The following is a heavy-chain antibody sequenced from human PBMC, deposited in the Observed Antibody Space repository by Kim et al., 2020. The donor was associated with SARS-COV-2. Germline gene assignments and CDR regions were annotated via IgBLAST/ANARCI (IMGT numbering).Heavy chain of an antibody. J-gene: IGHJ6*02. V-gene: IGHV4-61*01. CDR2: IYYSGST. Sequence: SETLSLTCTVSGGSVSSGSYYWSWIRQPPGKGLEWIGYIYYSGSTNYNPSLKSRVTISVDTSKNQFSLKLSSVTAADTAVYYCARERYDILTGYYSDYYYYYGMDVWGQGTTVTVSS. D-gene: IGHD3-9*01. CDR1: GGSVSSGSYY. CDR3: ARERYDILTGYYSDYYYYYGMDV.